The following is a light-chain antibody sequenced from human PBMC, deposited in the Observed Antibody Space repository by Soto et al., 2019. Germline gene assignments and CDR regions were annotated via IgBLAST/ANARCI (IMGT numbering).Light chain of an antibody. J-gene: IGKJ4*01. CDR3: QQRRNWAPLT. CDR2: GAS. CDR1: QSVSSN. Sequence: EIVMTQSPATLSVSPGERATLSCRASQSVSSNLAWYQQKPGQAPRLLIYGASTRATGIPARFSGSGSGTDFTLTISSLEPEDFAVYYCQQRRNWAPLTFGGGTKVDIK. V-gene: IGKV3-15*01.